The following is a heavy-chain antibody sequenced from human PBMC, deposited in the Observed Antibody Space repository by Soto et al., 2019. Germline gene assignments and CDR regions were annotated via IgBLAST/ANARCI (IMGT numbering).Heavy chain of an antibody. Sequence: SETLSLTCTVSGGSISSSSYYWGWIRQPPGKGLEWIGSIYYSGSTYYNPSLKSRVTISVDTSKNQFSLKLSSVTAADTAVYYCATSYYYASSGSPGRFDPWGQGTLVTVSS. CDR2: IYYSGST. J-gene: IGHJ5*02. D-gene: IGHD3-22*01. CDR1: GGSISSSSYY. CDR3: ATSYYYASSGSPGRFDP. V-gene: IGHV4-39*01.